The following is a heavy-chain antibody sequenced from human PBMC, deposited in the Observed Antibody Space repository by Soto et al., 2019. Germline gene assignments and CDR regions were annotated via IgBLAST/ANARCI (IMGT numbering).Heavy chain of an antibody. Sequence: QVQLVQSGAEVKKPGSSVKVSCKASGGTFSSYAISWVRQAAGQGLEWMGGIIPSFGTANYAQKFQGRVRITADESTSTAYMELSSLRSEDTAVYYCATGDCSSTSCPFHYWGQGTLVTVSS. J-gene: IGHJ4*02. CDR3: ATGDCSSTSCPFHY. V-gene: IGHV1-69*01. CDR1: GGTFSSYA. D-gene: IGHD2-2*01. CDR2: IIPSFGTA.